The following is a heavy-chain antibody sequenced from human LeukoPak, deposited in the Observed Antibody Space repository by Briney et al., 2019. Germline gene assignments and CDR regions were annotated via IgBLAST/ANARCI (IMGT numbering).Heavy chain of an antibody. CDR3: ARDPSSFGKLYGVFQH. D-gene: IGHD3-10*01. J-gene: IGHJ1*01. Sequence: PGGSLRLSCAASGFTFSSYAMHWVRQAPGKGLEWVAVISYDGSNKYYADSVKGRFTISRDNSKNTLYLQMNSLRAEDTAVYYCARDPSSFGKLYGVFQHWGQGTLVTVSS. V-gene: IGHV3-30*04. CDR1: GFTFSSYA. CDR2: ISYDGSNK.